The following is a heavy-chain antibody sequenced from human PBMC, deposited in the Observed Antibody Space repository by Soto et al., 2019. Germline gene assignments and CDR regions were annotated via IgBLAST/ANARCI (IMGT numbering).Heavy chain of an antibody. Sequence: QVQLVQSGAEVKKPGASVKVSCKASGYTFTSYDINWVRQATGQGLEWMGWMNPNSGNTGYAQKFQGRVTMTRNTSISTAYMELSSLRSEDTAVYYCARGRTVRYCSGGSCYQLIEFFESWGQGTLVTVSS. D-gene: IGHD2-15*01. V-gene: IGHV1-8*01. CDR1: GYTFTSYD. CDR2: MNPNSGNT. J-gene: IGHJ4*02. CDR3: ARGRTVRYCSGGSCYQLIEFFES.